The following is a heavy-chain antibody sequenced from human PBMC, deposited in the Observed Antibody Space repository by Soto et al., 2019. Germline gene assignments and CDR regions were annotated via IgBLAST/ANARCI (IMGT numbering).Heavy chain of an antibody. CDR3: ARPAVPSGDYEHYFDY. CDR2: IYYSGST. J-gene: IGHJ4*02. D-gene: IGHD4-17*01. CDR1: GGSISSSSYY. Sequence: QLQLQESGPGLVKPSDTLSLTCSVSGGSISSSSYYWGWIRQPPGKGLEWIGSIYYSGSTYYNPSLKTRVTISVDTSKNQFSLRLSSVPAADTAVYYCARPAVPSGDYEHYFDYWGQGTLVTVSS. V-gene: IGHV4-39*01.